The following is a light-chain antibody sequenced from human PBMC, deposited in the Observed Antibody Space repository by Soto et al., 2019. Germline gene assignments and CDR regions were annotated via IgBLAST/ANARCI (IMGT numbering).Light chain of an antibody. CDR1: QSVGIY. J-gene: IGKJ5*01. CDR2: DAS. CDR3: QYRNTWPPA. Sequence: EIVLTQSPATLSLSPGERATLSCRASQSVGIYLGWYQQRPGQAPRLLIYDASNRAAGIPVRFSDSGSGTDFTLTINSLEPEDFAVYYCQYRNTWPPAFGQGTRLEIK. V-gene: IGKV3-11*01.